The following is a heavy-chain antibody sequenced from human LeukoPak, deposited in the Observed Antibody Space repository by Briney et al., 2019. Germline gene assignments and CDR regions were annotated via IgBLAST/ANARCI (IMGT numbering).Heavy chain of an antibody. CDR1: GFTFSSYG. V-gene: IGHV3-33*01. Sequence: PGGSLRLSCAASGFTFSSYGMHWVRQAPGKGLEWVAVIWYDGSNKYYADSVKGRFTISRDNSKNTLYLQMNSPRAEDTAVYYCARDVGGSGSYLDYWGQGTLVTVSS. D-gene: IGHD3-10*01. CDR3: ARDVGGSGSYLDY. J-gene: IGHJ4*02. CDR2: IWYDGSNK.